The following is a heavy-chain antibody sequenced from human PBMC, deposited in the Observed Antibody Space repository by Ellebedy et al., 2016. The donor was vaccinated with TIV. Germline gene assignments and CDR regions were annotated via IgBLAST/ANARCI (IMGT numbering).Heavy chain of an antibody. CDR2: INHRETT. CDR1: GGSFSGYS. CDR3: AKCDWQDVDLDHWYFDL. V-gene: IGHV4-34*01. J-gene: IGHJ2*01. D-gene: IGHD2-21*02. Sequence: AGSLRLSCSVYGGSFSGYSWSWIRQPPGKGLEWIGEINHRETTNYNPSLKRRVTISVDTSKNQFSLRLSSVTAADTAVYYCAKCDWQDVDLDHWYFDLWGRGTLVTVSS.